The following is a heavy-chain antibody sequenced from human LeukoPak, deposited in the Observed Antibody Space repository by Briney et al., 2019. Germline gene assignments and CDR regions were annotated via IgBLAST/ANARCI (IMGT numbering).Heavy chain of an antibody. J-gene: IGHJ4*02. Sequence: SGGCLRLSCAASGFTFSSYGMHWVRQAPGKGLEWVAVISYDGSNKYYADSVKGRFTISRDNSKNTLHLQMNSLRAEDTAVYYCAKGSSGSWAGTGDYFDYWGPGTLVTVSS. V-gene: IGHV3-30*18. D-gene: IGHD6-13*01. CDR1: GFTFSSYG. CDR2: ISYDGSNK. CDR3: AKGSSGSWAGTGDYFDY.